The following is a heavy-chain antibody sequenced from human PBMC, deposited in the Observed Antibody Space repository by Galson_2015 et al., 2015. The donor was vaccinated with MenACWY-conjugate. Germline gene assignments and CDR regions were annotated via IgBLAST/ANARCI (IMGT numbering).Heavy chain of an antibody. V-gene: IGHV1-69*10. CDR3: ASGGDYCSDGSCYSGVYNWFDP. Sequence: SVKVSCKASGGTFSSYTISWVRQAPGQGLEWMGGIIPILGIANYAQKFQGRVTITADKSTSTAYMELSSLRSEDTAVYYCASGGDYCSDGSCYSGVYNWFDPWGQGTLVTVSS. D-gene: IGHD2-15*01. CDR2: IIPILGIA. CDR1: GGTFSSYT. J-gene: IGHJ5*02.